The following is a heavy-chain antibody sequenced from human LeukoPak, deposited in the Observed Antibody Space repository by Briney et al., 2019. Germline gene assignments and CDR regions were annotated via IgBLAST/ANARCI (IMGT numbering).Heavy chain of an antibody. J-gene: IGHJ5*02. CDR2: ISVSGGVT. Sequence: GSLRLSCAASGFTFSSHAMSWVRQAPGKGLEWASGISVSGGVTYYADSVKGRFTISRDNAKNSLYLQMNSLRAEDTAVYYCARDDVPAAMTVSWFDPWGQGTLVTVSS. CDR1: GFTFSSHA. CDR3: ARDDVPAAMTVSWFDP. V-gene: IGHV3-23*01. D-gene: IGHD2-2*01.